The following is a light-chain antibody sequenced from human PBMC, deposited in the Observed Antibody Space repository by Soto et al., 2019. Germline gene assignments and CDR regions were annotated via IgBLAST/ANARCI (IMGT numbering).Light chain of an antibody. V-gene: IGKV3-15*01. J-gene: IGKJ1*01. CDR1: ESVSSY. CDR2: GAS. Sequence: EIVMTQSPAPLSVSPGERATLSCRASESVSSYLAWYQQKPGQAPRLLIYGASTRATGIPARFSGSGSGTEFTLTISSLQSEDFGVYYCQQYTNWPPRRTFGQGTKVEIK. CDR3: QQYTNWPPRRT.